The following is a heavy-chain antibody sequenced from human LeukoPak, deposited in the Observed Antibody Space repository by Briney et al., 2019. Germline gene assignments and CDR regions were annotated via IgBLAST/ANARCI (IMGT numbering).Heavy chain of an antibody. CDR3: ARGGRGIQLWSGGPTYGMDV. V-gene: IGHV4-31*03. CDR2: IYYSGST. CDR1: GGSISSGGYY. D-gene: IGHD5-18*01. J-gene: IGHJ6*02. Sequence: PSQTLSLTCTVSGGSISSGGYYWSWIRQHPGKGLEWIGYIYYSGSTYCNPSLKSRVTISVDTSKNQFSLKLSSVTAADTAVYYCARGGRGIQLWSGGPTYGMDVWGQGTTVTVSS.